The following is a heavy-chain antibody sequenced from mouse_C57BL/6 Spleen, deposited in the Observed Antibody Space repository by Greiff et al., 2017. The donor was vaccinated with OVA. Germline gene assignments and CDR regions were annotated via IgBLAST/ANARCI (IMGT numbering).Heavy chain of an antibody. Sequence: QVQLQQPGAAPVNPVASVKLSCKASGYTFTSYWMQWVKQRPGQGLEWIGEIDPSDSYTNYNQKFKGKATLTVDTSSSTAYMQLSSLTSEDSAVYYCARWYYGSSSYFDYWGQGTTRTVSS. D-gene: IGHD1-1*01. CDR1: GYTFTSYW. V-gene: IGHV1-50*01. CDR3: ARWYYGSSSYFDY. CDR2: IDPSDSYT. J-gene: IGHJ2*01.